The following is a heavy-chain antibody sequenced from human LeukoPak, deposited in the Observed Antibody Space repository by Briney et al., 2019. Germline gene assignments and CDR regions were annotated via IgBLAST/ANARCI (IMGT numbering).Heavy chain of an antibody. V-gene: IGHV3-20*04. CDR2: INWNGGST. D-gene: IGHD2-2*01. J-gene: IGHJ6*03. CDR3: ARQGTSDYYYYYYMDV. Sequence: GGSLRLSCAASGFTFDDYGMSWVRQAPGKGLEWVSGINWNGGSTGYADSVKGRFTISRDNAKNSLYLQMNSLRAEDTALYYCARQGTSDYYYYYYMDVWGKGTTVTASS. CDR1: GFTFDDYG.